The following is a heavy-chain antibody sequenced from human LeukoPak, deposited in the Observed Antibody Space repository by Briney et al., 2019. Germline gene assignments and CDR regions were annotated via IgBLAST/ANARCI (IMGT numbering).Heavy chain of an antibody. D-gene: IGHD3-22*01. J-gene: IGHJ4*02. Sequence: GGSLRLSCTPSGFTFSSFDMNWVRQAPGKGLEWVSSISSLGTYTYYADSLKGRFTISRDNAKNSLYLQINSLTAEDTAIYYCARDRYYDTSGHFYYWGQGTLVTVSS. CDR1: GFTFSSFD. V-gene: IGHV3-21*01. CDR3: ARDRYYDTSGHFYY. CDR2: ISSLGTYT.